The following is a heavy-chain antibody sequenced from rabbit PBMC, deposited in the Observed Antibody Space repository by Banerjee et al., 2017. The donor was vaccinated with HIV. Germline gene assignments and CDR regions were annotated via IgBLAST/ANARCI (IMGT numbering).Heavy chain of an antibody. CDR1: GFTLSSYW. CDR2: IYTGSGST. J-gene: IGHJ3*01. V-gene: IGHV1S45*01. Sequence: QEQLEESGGDLVKPEGSLTLTCTASGFTLSSYWMCWVRQAPGKGLEWIGCIYTGSGSTYYATWAKGRFTISKTSSTTVTLQMTSLTAADTATYFCARGYSGYGYITGVWDLWGQGTLVTVS. D-gene: IGHD7-1*01. CDR3: ARGYSGYGYITGVWDL.